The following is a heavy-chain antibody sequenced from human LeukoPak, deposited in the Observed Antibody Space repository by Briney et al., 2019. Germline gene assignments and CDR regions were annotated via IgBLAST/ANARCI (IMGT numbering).Heavy chain of an antibody. V-gene: IGHV3-21*01. CDR1: GFTFSSYS. Sequence: GRSLRLSCAASGFTFSSYSMNWGRQAPGRGLEWGLSISSSSSDIYYADSVKGRFTISRDNAKNSLYLKMNSLRAEDTAVSYCARDGTPINNWFDPWGQGTLVTVSS. D-gene: IGHD1-1*01. CDR3: ARDGTPINNWFDP. CDR2: ISSSSSDI. J-gene: IGHJ5*02.